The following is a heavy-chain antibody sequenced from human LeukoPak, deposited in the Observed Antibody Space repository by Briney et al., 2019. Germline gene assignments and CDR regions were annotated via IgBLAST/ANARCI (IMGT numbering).Heavy chain of an antibody. Sequence: QSLSGTSAIAGDTLCRKNAAWNWVRQSPSRGLEWLGRTYYRSKWYTDYAVSVKSRITINPDTSKNQLSLQLNSVIPEDTAVYYCARVGQHRRVFDYWGQGTLVTVSS. J-gene: IGHJ4*02. CDR3: ARVGQHRRVFDY. CDR2: TYYRSKWYT. V-gene: IGHV6-1*01. D-gene: IGHD1-26*01. CDR1: GDTLCRKNAA.